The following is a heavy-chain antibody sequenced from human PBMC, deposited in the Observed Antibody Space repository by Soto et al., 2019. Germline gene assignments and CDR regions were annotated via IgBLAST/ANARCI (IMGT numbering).Heavy chain of an antibody. D-gene: IGHD3-3*01. J-gene: IGHJ4*02. CDR1: GYTFTSYG. CDR3: ARGYDFWSGSTPVDY. V-gene: IGHV1-18*01. CDR2: ISAYNGNT. Sequence: ASVKVSCKASGYTFTSYGISWVRQAPGQGLEWMGWISAYNGNTNYAQKLQGRVTMTTDTSTSTAYMELRSLRSEDTAVYYCARGYDFWSGSTPVDYWGQGTLVTVSS.